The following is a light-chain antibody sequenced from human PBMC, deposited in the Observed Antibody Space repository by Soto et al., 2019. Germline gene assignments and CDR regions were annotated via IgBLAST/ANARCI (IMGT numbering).Light chain of an antibody. CDR1: SSDVGRYIY. CDR3: SSYTGSSTYV. CDR2: EVS. J-gene: IGLJ1*01. V-gene: IGLV2-8*01. Sequence: QSVLTQPPSASGSPGQSVTISCTGTSSDVGRYIYVSWYQQHPGKAPKIIMYEVSKRPSGVPDRFSGSKSGNTASLTVSGLQAEDEADYYCSSYTGSSTYVFGTGTKVTVL.